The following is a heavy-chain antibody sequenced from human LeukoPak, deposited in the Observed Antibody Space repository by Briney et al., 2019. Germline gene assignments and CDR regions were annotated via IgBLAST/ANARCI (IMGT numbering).Heavy chain of an antibody. CDR1: GFNFRSSW. D-gene: IGHD3-3*01. V-gene: IGHV3-74*01. J-gene: IGHJ4*02. Sequence: GGSLRLSCAASGFNFRSSWMYWVRQVPGKGLVWVARMNSDGSDTAHADSVKGRFTISRDNAKNTLYLQMNSLRAEDTAVYYCARGAYYDFWSGYSKFDYWGQGTLVTVS. CDR2: MNSDGSDT. CDR3: ARGAYYDFWSGYSKFDY.